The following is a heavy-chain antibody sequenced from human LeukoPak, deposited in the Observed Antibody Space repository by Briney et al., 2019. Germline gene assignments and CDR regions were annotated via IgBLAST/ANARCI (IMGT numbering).Heavy chain of an antibody. J-gene: IGHJ4*02. D-gene: IGHD6-19*01. V-gene: IGHV3-7*01. Sequence: GGSLRLSCAASGFTFSSYWMSWVRQAPGKGLEWVANIKKDGSEKYYVDSVKGRFTISRDNAKTSLYLQMNSLRAEDTAVYYCARDGSGWYGSKKGDYWGQGTLVTVSS. CDR1: GFTFSSYW. CDR3: ARDGSGWYGSKKGDY. CDR2: IKKDGSEK.